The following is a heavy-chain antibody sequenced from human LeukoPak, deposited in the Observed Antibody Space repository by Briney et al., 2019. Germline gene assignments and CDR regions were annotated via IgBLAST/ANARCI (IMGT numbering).Heavy chain of an antibody. CDR2: ISGGGDST. V-gene: IGHV3-23*01. Sequence: GGSLRLSCAASGFTFSSYAVSWVRKAPGKGLEWVPSISGGGDSTYYADSVKGRFTISRNNSKDMLYLQMNSLRAEDTGVYYCAKDGGGSRGAFDIWGQGTMVTVSS. J-gene: IGHJ3*02. D-gene: IGHD3-16*01. CDR1: GFTFSSYA. CDR3: AKDGGGSRGAFDI.